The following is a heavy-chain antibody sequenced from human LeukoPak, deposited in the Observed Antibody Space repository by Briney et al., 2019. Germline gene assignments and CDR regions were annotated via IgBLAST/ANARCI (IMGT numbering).Heavy chain of an antibody. Sequence: GGSLRLSCAASGFTFSSYSMNWVRQAPGKGLEWVSSISSGSTYIYYADSMKGRFTISRDNAKKSLYLQMNSLRAGDTAVYFCASYIVGPTLDYWGQGTLVTVSS. D-gene: IGHD1-26*01. CDR2: ISSGSTYI. CDR3: ASYIVGPTLDY. CDR1: GFTFSSYS. V-gene: IGHV3-21*01. J-gene: IGHJ4*02.